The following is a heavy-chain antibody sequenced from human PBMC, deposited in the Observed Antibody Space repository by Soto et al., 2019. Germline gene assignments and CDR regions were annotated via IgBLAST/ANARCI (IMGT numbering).Heavy chain of an antibody. Sequence: SVKVSCKASGGTFSSYAISWVRQAPGQGLEWMGGIIPIFGTANYAQKFQGRVTITADESTSTAYMELSSLRSEDTAVYYCASRENRTEYSSSSAYDYWGQGTLVTVS. CDR1: GGTFSSYA. J-gene: IGHJ4*02. D-gene: IGHD6-6*01. CDR2: IIPIFGTA. CDR3: ASRENRTEYSSSSAYDY. V-gene: IGHV1-69*13.